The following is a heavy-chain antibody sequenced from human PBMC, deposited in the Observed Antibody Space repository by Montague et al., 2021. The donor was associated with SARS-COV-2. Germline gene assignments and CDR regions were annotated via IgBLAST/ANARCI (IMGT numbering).Heavy chain of an antibody. CDR3: TSGREGNYNVIDV. CDR1: GDSVSSNSAT. Sequence: CAISGDSVSSNSATWNWVRQSPSRGLEWLGRTYYRSKWYNDYAVSVRGRVTINPDTSKNQFSLQLNSVTPEDTAIYYCTSGREGNYNVIDVWGQGTTVTVPS. D-gene: IGHD1-1*01. V-gene: IGHV6-1*01. CDR2: TYYRSKWYN. J-gene: IGHJ6*02.